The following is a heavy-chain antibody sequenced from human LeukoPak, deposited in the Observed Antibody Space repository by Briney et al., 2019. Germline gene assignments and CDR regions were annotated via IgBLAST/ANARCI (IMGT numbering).Heavy chain of an antibody. CDR1: GYTFTSYD. V-gene: IGHV1-8*01. D-gene: IGHD2-2*03. CDR2: MNSHSGNT. Sequence: ASVRVSCKASGYTFTSYDINWVRQAPGQRLEWMGQMNSHSGNTDYAQKFQGRVTMTRNISTNIAYMEVSSLRSEDTALYYCARGRHLGSGFDPWGQGTLVTVPS. CDR3: ARGRHLGSGFDP. J-gene: IGHJ5*02.